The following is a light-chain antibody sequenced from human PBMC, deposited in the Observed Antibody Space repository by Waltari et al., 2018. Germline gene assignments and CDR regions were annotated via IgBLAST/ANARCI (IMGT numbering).Light chain of an antibody. Sequence: SYELTQPPSVSVSPGQTARISCSGNTLSKHYSYWYQQKPVQAPVLVMYKDSESPSGIPERFSGSSSGTTVTLTIRGVQEEDEADYYCQSADTSETYFFGTGTKVTVL. CDR1: TLSKHY. CDR2: KDS. V-gene: IGLV3-25*03. J-gene: IGLJ1*01. CDR3: QSADTSETYF.